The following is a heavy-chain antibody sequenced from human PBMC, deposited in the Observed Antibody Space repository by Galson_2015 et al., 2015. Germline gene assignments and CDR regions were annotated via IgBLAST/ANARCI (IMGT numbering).Heavy chain of an antibody. D-gene: IGHD5-12*01. Sequence: SVKVSCKASGYTFTSYYMHWVRQAPGQGLEWMGIINPSGGSTSYAQKFQGRVTMTRDTSTSTVYMELSSLRSEDTAVYYCAVTLSMVATSFDYWGQGTLVTVSS. CDR1: GYTFTSYY. CDR2: INPSGGST. J-gene: IGHJ4*02. V-gene: IGHV1-46*01. CDR3: AVTLSMVATSFDY.